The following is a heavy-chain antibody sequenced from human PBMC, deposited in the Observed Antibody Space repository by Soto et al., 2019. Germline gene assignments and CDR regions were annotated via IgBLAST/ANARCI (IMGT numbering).Heavy chain of an antibody. CDR2: ISNSGGRT. J-gene: IGHJ5*02. Sequence: EVQLLESGGGLVQPGGSLRLSCAASGFTFSSYAMSWVRQAPGKGLEWVSTISNSGGRTYYADSVKGRFAISRDNSKNTLYLQMTSLSPEDTAVYYWASSRTVFLPTTVTGWFDPWGQGTLVSVSS. D-gene: IGHD4-17*01. V-gene: IGHV3-23*01. CDR3: ASSRTVFLPTTVTGWFDP. CDR1: GFTFSSYA.